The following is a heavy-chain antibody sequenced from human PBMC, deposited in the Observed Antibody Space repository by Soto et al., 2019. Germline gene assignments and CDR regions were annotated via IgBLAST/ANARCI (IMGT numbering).Heavy chain of an antibody. CDR2: ISGSGGST. D-gene: IGHD2-2*03. V-gene: IGHV3-23*01. Sequence: GGSLRLSCAASGFTFSSYSMSWVRQAPVKGLEWVSAISGSGGSTYYADSVKGRFTISRDNSKNTLYLQMNSPRAEDTAVYYCAKVSGFCSGSSCYVEDYYNGMDVWGQGTTVTVXS. J-gene: IGHJ6*01. CDR1: GFTFSSYS. CDR3: AKVSGFCSGSSCYVEDYYNGMDV.